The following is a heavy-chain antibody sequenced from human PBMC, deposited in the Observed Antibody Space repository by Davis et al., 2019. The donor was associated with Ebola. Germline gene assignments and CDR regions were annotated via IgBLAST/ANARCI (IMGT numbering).Heavy chain of an antibody. D-gene: IGHD4-11*01. Sequence: MPSETLSLTCTVSGASINSYYWSWIRQPPGKGLEWIGYIYYSGSTNYNPSLKNQVTISVDTSKNQFSLKLSSVTAADTAVYYCAREVVYSNYVYYYYGMDVWGQGTTVTVSS. CDR3: AREVVYSNYVYYYYGMDV. CDR2: IYYSGST. CDR1: GASINSYY. V-gene: IGHV4-59*12. J-gene: IGHJ6*02.